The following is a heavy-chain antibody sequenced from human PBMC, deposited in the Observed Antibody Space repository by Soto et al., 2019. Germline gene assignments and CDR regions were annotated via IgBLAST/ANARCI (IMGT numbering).Heavy chain of an antibody. CDR1: GFTLSSYE. J-gene: IGHJ4*02. CDR3: ARGRYCSGTNCYAGNFDY. D-gene: IGHD2-2*01. Sequence: EVQLVESGGGLVQPGGSLRLSCAASGFTLSSYEMSWVRQAPGRGLEWLSYMSNSGRTIHYADSVKGRFTISRDNAQNSLYLQMNSLRPEDTAVYYCARGRYCSGTNCYAGNFDYWGQGTLVTVSS. CDR2: MSNSGRTI. V-gene: IGHV3-48*03.